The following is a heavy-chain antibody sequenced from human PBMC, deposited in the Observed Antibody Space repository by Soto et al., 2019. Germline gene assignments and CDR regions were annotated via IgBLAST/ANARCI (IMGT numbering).Heavy chain of an antibody. D-gene: IGHD3-22*01. J-gene: IGHJ4*02. Sequence: QVRLVQSGAEEKRPGASVTISCKASGCTFTYYTMHWVRQAPGQSLEWMGWINAGDGNTKYSPNFQGRITITRDTSASTVYMELSSLRSEDTAVYFCTRDYYDSSGYYPKFDYWGQGTLVTVSS. CDR1: GCTFTYYT. CDR2: INAGDGNT. V-gene: IGHV1-3*05. CDR3: TRDYYDSSGYYPKFDY.